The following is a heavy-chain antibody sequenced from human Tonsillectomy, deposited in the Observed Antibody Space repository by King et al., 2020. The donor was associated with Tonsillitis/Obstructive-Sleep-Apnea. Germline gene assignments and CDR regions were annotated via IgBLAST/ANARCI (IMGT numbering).Heavy chain of an antibody. Sequence: QLQESGPGLVKPSETLSLTCTVSGGSISSYYWSWIRQPPGKGLEWIGYIYYSGSTNYNPSLKSRVTISVETSKNQFSLKLSSVPAADTAVYYCAREALDAFDIWGQGTMVTVSS. J-gene: IGHJ3*02. CDR3: AREALDAFDI. V-gene: IGHV4-59*01. CDR2: IYYSGST. CDR1: GGSISSYY.